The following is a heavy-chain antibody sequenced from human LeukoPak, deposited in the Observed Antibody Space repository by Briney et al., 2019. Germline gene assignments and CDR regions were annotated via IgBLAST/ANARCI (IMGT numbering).Heavy chain of an antibody. CDR1: GFTFDDYA. CDR3: AKGEGFGELLYDY. V-gene: IGHV3-9*01. J-gene: IGHJ4*02. Sequence: PGGSLRLSCAASGFTFDDYAMHWVRQAPGKGLEWVSGISWNSGSIGYADSVKGRFTISRDNAKNSPYLQMNSLRAEDTALYYCAKGEGFGELLYDYWGQGTLVTVSS. CDR2: ISWNSGSI. D-gene: IGHD3-10*01.